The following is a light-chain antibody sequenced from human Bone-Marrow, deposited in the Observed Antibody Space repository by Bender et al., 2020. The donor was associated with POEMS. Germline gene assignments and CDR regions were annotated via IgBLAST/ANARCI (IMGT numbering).Light chain of an antibody. CDR1: ALPKQY. V-gene: IGLV3-25*03. J-gene: IGLJ2*01. Sequence: SYELTQPPSVSVSPGQTARITCSGNALPKQYIYWYQQKAGQAPVLVIYKDTERPSGIPDRFSGSKSGNTASLTVSGLQAEDEADYYCSSYAGSNNFGVVFGGGTKLTVL. CDR2: KDT. CDR3: SSYAGSNNFGVV.